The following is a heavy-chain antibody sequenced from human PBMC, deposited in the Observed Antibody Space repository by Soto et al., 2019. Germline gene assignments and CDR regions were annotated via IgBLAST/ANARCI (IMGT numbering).Heavy chain of an antibody. CDR2: INPNSGMT. CDR3: ARTDMSSLPNFAY. CDR1: GYTFTGYY. D-gene: IGHD2-15*01. J-gene: IGHJ4*02. V-gene: IGHV1-2*02. Sequence: ASVKVSCKASGYTFTGYYLHWVRQAPGQDLEWMGWINPNSGMTNSAQKFQGRVTMTRDTSITTAYMELSRLNSDDTAVYYCARTDMSSLPNFAYCSQGIQVTVSS.